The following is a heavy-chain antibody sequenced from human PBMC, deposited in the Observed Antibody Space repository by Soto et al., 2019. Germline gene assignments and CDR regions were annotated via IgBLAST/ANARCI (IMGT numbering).Heavy chain of an antibody. CDR2: IGDSGIIT. Sequence: EVQLLESGGGLVQPGGSLRLSCVASGFAFSSYGMSWVRQAPGKGPEWVAHIGDSGIITYYADSAKGRFTSSRDNSSNTLYMQINDLRAEDTAVYYCSKKEVLLGFGARDIWGQGTMVTASS. CDR1: GFAFSSYG. V-gene: IGHV3-23*01. D-gene: IGHD3-10*01. CDR3: SKKEVLLGFGARDI. J-gene: IGHJ3*02.